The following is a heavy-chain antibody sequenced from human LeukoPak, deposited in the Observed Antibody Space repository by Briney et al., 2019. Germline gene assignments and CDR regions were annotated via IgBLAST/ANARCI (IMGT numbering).Heavy chain of an antibody. CDR3: ARDGKWYSSGWYDY. CDR2: ISSSSSTI. CDR1: GFTFSSYS. J-gene: IGHJ4*02. V-gene: IGHV3-48*04. D-gene: IGHD6-19*01. Sequence: GGSLRLSCAASGFTFSSYSMNWVRQAPGKGLEWVSYISSSSSTIYYAGSVKGRFTISRDNAKNSLYLQMSSLRAEDTAVYYCARDGKWYSSGWYDYWGQGTLVTVSS.